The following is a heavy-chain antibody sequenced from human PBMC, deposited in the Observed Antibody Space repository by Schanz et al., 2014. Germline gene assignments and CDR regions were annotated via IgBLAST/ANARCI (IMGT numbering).Heavy chain of an antibody. D-gene: IGHD1-20*01. CDR3: ARETHIITEGDFDV. CDR2: IIPILDKT. V-gene: IGHV1-69*08. J-gene: IGHJ3*01. Sequence: QVQLVQSGAEVMKPGSSVKVSCKASGGTFSSSTLTWVRQAPGQGLEWMGRIIPILDKTNYAQKFQGRVTMTDDKTTSTVYIELSGLRSDDTVDYCGARETHIITEGDFDVWGQGTMVTVSS. CDR1: GGTFSSST.